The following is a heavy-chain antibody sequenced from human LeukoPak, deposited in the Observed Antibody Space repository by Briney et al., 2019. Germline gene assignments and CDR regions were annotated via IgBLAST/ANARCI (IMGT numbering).Heavy chain of an antibody. CDR1: GFTFSSYG. D-gene: IGHD5-12*01. J-gene: IGHJ3*02. Sequence: GGSLRLSCAASGFTFSSYGMHWVRQAPGKGLEWVAVISNDGTNKYYADSVKGRFTISRDNSKNTLYLQMNSLRAEDRAVYYCAKDRAFIVAYAFDIWGQGTMVTASS. CDR3: AKDRAFIVAYAFDI. V-gene: IGHV3-30*18. CDR2: ISNDGTNK.